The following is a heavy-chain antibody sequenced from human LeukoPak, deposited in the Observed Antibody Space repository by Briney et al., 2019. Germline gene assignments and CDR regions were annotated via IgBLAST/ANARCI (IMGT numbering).Heavy chain of an antibody. CDR1: GYTFTAYY. Sequence: ASVKVSCKASGYTFTAYYIHWVRQAPGQGLEWMGWISTYNANTNYAQKFQGRITMSTDTSTSTAYMELRSLRSDDTAVYYCARGSSSSREYYYYYMDVWGKGTTVTVSS. CDR3: ARGSSSSREYYYYYMDV. V-gene: IGHV1-18*04. CDR2: ISTYNANT. J-gene: IGHJ6*03. D-gene: IGHD6-6*01.